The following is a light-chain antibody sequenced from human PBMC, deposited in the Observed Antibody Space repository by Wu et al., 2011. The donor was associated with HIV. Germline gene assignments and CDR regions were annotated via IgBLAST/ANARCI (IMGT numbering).Light chain of an antibody. CDR1: QSVSSDS. CDR2: GAS. CDR3: QQYGSSSYT. Sequence: DIALTQSPGTLSLSPGERATLSCRAGQSVSSDSLAWYQQKPGQAPRLLIYGASTRATGIPDRFSGSGSGTDFTLTISRLEPEDFAVYYCQQYGSSSYT. V-gene: IGKV3-20*01. J-gene: IGKJ2*01.